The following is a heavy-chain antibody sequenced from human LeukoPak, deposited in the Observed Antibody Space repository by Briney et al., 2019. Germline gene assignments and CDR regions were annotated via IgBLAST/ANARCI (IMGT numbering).Heavy chain of an antibody. CDR3: VRRNYVSGRIDP. CDR1: GGSISTSDYL. CDR2: FYYNGVT. D-gene: IGHD3-16*01. V-gene: IGHV4-39*01. Sequence: SETLSLTCTVSGGSISTSDYLWAWVRQPPGKGLEWIGDFYYNGVTSYSPSLKSRVTISVDTSKNQFSLNLTSVTAADTAVYYCVRRNYVSGRIDPWGQGTMVTVSS. J-gene: IGHJ5*02.